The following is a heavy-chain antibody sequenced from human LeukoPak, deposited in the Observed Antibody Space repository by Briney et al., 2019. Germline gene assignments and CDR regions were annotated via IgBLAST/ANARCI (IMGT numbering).Heavy chain of an antibody. CDR1: GGSFSGYY. D-gene: IGHD5-18*01. V-gene: IGHV4-34*01. CDR2: INHSGST. J-gene: IGHJ5*02. CDR3: ARGGYSYTLNWFDP. Sequence: SETLSLTCAVYGGSFSGYYWSWIRQPPGKGLEWIGEINHSGSTNYNPSLKSRVTISVDTSKNQFSLKLSSVTAADTAVYYCARGGYSYTLNWFDPWGQGTLVTVSS.